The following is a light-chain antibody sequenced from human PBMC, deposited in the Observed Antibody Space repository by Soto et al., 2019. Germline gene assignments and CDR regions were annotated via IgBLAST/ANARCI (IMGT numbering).Light chain of an antibody. CDR2: GTS. CDR1: QSVATIY. CDR3: QPYCSSPRT. Sequence: EIVLTQSPGTLSLSPGERATLSCRASQSVATIYLAWYQQKPGQAPKLLMSGTSTRATGIPDRFSGSGSGTDFALTIHRLEPEDLAVYYCQPYCSSPRTFCQGTRV. V-gene: IGKV3-20*01. J-gene: IGKJ1*01.